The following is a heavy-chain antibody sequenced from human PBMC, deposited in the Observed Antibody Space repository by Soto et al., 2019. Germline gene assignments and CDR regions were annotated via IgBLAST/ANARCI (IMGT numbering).Heavy chain of an antibody. CDR2: IKQDGSDK. CDR1: GFTFRNHW. CDR3: ARGGGSSDY. D-gene: IGHD3-10*01. V-gene: IGHV3-7*03. J-gene: IGHJ4*02. Sequence: GGSLRLSCAASGFTFRNHWMSWVRQAPGKGLEWVASIKQDGSDKKYVDSVKGRFTISRDDADNSLYLQIHSLRAEDTAVYYCARGGGSSDYWGQGTLVTVSS.